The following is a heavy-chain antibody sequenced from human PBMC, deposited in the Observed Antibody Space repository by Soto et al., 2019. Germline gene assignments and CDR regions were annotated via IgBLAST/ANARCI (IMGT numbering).Heavy chain of an antibody. D-gene: IGHD6-19*01. CDR2: IIPIFGTA. CDR1: GGTFSSYA. J-gene: IGHJ4*02. Sequence: QVQLVQSGAEVKKPGSSVKVSCKASGGTFSSYAISWVRQAPGQGLEWMGGIIPIFGTANYAQKFQGRGTITADESTSTAYMELRSLRSEDTAVYYYASPGYSSGWYDYWGQGTLVTVSS. V-gene: IGHV1-69*01. CDR3: ASPGYSSGWYDY.